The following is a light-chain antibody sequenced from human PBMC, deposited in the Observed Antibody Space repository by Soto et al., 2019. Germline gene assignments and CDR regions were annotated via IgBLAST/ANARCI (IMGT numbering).Light chain of an antibody. J-gene: IGLJ1*01. CDR1: SSDVGGYNY. CDR3: SSYAGSNNYV. V-gene: IGLV2-8*01. Sequence: QSALTQPPSASESPGQSVTISCTGTSSDVGGYNYVSWYQQHPGKAPKLMIYEISKRPSGVPDGFSGSKSGNTASLTVSGLQAEDEADYYCSSYAGSNNYVFGTGTKVTVL. CDR2: EIS.